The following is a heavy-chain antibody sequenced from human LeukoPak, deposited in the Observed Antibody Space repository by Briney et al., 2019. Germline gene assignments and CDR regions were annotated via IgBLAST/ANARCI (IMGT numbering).Heavy chain of an antibody. Sequence: GSVTLSCSATGFTFSTYATSWVRQDPGKGLEWVAGVSGSGGGTGYGDLQSRGFTVSRNNSKNALHLQMSSMRVEDTVVYYCARVWRRNTYGPGDYWGQGPLVTVSS. J-gene: IGHJ4*02. CDR3: ARVWRRNTYGPGDY. CDR2: VSGSGGGT. V-gene: IGHV3-23*01. D-gene: IGHD5-18*01. CDR1: GFTFSTYA.